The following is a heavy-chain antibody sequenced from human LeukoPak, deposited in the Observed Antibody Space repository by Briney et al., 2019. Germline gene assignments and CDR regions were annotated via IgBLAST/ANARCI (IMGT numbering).Heavy chain of an antibody. CDR1: GFTFSSYA. Sequence: GGSLRLSCAASGFTFSSYAMSWVRQAPGKGLEWVSAISGSGGSTYYADSVKGRFTISRGNSKNTLYLQMNSLRAEDTAVYYCAGSYSSSWVYFDYWGQGTLVTVSS. J-gene: IGHJ4*02. CDR3: AGSYSSSWVYFDY. D-gene: IGHD6-13*01. V-gene: IGHV3-23*01. CDR2: ISGSGGST.